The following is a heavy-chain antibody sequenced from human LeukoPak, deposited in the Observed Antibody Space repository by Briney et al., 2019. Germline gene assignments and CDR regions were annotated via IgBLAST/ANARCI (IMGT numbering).Heavy chain of an antibody. CDR2: IIPRVDII. CDR1: AGTFGRDI. J-gene: IGHJ4*02. D-gene: IGHD5-24*01. V-gene: IGHV1-69*02. CDR3: ATARMHDY. Sequence: SVGLSCTAFAGTFGRDIVNWLRQAPGQGLEWRGRIIPRVDIINYDKKFQYRVTITADRSTSTVYMELSALRSDDTAVYYCATARMHDYWGQGTPVTVSS.